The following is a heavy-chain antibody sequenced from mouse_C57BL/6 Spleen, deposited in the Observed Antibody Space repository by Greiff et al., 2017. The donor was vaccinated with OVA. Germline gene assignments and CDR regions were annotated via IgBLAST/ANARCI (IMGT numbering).Heavy chain of an antibody. J-gene: IGHJ2*01. V-gene: IGHV3-6*01. CDR3: ARDRGS. CDR2: ISYDGSN. Sequence: EVHLVESGPGLVKPSQSLSLTCSVTGYSITSGYYWNWIRQFPGNKLEWMGYISYDGSNNYNPSLKNRISITRDTSKNQFFLKLNSVTTEDTATYYCARDRGSWGQGTTLTVSS. CDR1: GYSITSGYY.